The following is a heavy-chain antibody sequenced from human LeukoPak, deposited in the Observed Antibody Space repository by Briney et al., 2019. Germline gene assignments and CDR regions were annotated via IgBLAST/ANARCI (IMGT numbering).Heavy chain of an antibody. V-gene: IGHV1-2*06. Sequence: GASVKVSCKASGYTFTGYYMHWVRQAPGQGLEWMGRINPNSGGTNYAQKFQGRVTMTRDTSISTAYMELSRLRSDDTAVYYCARVNSGWYVVDYWGQGTLVTVSS. J-gene: IGHJ4*02. CDR1: GYTFTGYY. D-gene: IGHD6-19*01. CDR2: INPNSGGT. CDR3: ARVNSGWYVVDY.